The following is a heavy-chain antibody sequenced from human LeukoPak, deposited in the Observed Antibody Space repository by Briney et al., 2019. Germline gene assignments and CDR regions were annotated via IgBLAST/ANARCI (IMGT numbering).Heavy chain of an antibody. Sequence: PGGSLRLSCAASGFTFSNYWMTWVRQAPGKGLEWVANIKQDGSEKYYVDSVRGRFTISRDNAKNSLYLQMNSLRAEDTAVYYCAGGSGWLIDYWGQGTLVTVSS. CDR1: GFTFSNYW. CDR3: AGGSGWLIDY. CDR2: IKQDGSEK. V-gene: IGHV3-7*01. J-gene: IGHJ4*02. D-gene: IGHD6-19*01.